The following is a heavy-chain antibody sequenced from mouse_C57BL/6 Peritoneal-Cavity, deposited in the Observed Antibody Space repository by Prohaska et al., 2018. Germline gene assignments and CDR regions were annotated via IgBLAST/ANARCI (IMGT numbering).Heavy chain of an antibody. D-gene: IGHD2-14*01. CDR1: GFTFNTYA. Sequence: EVQLVESGGGLVQPKGSLKLSCAASGFTFNTYAMHWVRQAPGKGLEWVARIRSKSNNYATYYADSVKDRFTISRDDSESMLYLQMNNLKTEDTAMYYCVRHRYFIDMEYWGQGTSVTVSS. CDR3: VRHRYFIDMEY. J-gene: IGHJ4*01. V-gene: IGHV10-3*01. CDR2: IRSKSNNYAT.